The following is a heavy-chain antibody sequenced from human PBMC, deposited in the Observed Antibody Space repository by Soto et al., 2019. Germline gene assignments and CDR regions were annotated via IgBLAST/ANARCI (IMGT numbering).Heavy chain of an antibody. J-gene: IGHJ1*01. D-gene: IGHD3-16*01. V-gene: IGHV3-9*01. CDR1: GFIFEDFA. CDR3: AKDVDRLGELWGYFQN. Sequence: EVQLVESGGGLAQPGRSLRLSCTVSGFIFEDFAMHWVRQAPGQGLEWVSGINWNGVNKGYAESVLGRFTISRDNAKKSLYLDMNYLRPEDTALYFCAKDVDRLGELWGYFQNWGQGTLVTVSS. CDR2: INWNGVNK.